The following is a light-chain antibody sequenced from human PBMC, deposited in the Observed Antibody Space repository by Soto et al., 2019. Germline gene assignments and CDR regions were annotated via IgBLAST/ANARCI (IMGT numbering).Light chain of an antibody. CDR2: DVS. V-gene: IGLV2-14*03. CDR3: SSYTRSSTLAV. CDR1: SSDVGDYNF. Sequence: QSALTQPASASGSPGQSITISCTGTSSDVGDYNFVSWYQQHPGKAPKLMISDVSNRPSGVSNRFSGSKSGNTASLTISGLQAEDEADYYCSSYTRSSTLAVFGTGTKVTVL. J-gene: IGLJ1*01.